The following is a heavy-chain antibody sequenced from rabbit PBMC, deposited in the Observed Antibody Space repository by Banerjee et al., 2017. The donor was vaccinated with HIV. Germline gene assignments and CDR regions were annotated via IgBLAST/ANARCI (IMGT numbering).Heavy chain of an antibody. CDR2: IDGGNSDST. Sequence: QSLEESGGDLVKPGASLTLTCTASGFSFSSDYYMCWVRQAPGKGLEWIACIDGGNSDSTYYASWAKGRFTVSKTSSTTVTLQMTSLTVADTATYFCARHYTINGGYFGLWGPGTLVTVS. CDR1: GFSFSSDYY. CDR3: ARHYTINGGYFGL. J-gene: IGHJ4*01. D-gene: IGHD1-1*01. V-gene: IGHV1S40*01.